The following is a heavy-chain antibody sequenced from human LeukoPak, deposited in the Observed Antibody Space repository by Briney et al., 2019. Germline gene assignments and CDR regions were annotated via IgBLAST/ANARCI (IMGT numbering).Heavy chain of an antibody. CDR1: GGSISSSSYY. D-gene: IGHD3-22*01. CDR2: IYYSGST. Sequence: PTETLSLTCTVSGGSISSSSYYWGWIRQPPGKGLEWIGSIYYSGSTYYNPSLKSRVTISVDTSKNQFSLKLSSVTAADTAVYYCARRPYYDSSGYYYFDYWGQGTLVTVSS. V-gene: IGHV4-39*01. J-gene: IGHJ4*02. CDR3: ARRPYYDSSGYYYFDY.